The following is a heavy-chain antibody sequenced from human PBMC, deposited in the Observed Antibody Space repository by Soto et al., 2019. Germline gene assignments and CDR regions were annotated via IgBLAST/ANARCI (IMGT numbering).Heavy chain of an antibody. CDR1: GFTFSSYG. J-gene: IGHJ6*02. CDR2: ISYDGSNK. V-gene: IGHV3-30*18. CDR3: AKVKAAAGKYYNGMDV. D-gene: IGHD6-13*01. Sequence: PGGSLRLSCAASGFTFSSYGMHWVRQAPGKGLEWVAVISYDGSNKYYADSVKGRFTISRDNSKNTLYLQMNSLRAEDTAVYYCAKVKAAAGKYYNGMDVWGQGTTVTVSS.